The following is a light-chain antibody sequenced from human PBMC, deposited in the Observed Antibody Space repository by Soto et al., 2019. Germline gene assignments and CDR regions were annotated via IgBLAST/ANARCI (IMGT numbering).Light chain of an antibody. V-gene: IGKV3-20*01. CDR2: GAS. Sequence: EIVLTQSPGTLSLSPGERATLSCRASQSVSSSYLACYQQKPGQAPRLLIYGASSRATGIPDRFSGSGSGTDFTLTISRLQPEDCAVYYCQQYGSSPVTFGQGTKVEIK. J-gene: IGKJ1*01. CDR1: QSVSSSY. CDR3: QQYGSSPVT.